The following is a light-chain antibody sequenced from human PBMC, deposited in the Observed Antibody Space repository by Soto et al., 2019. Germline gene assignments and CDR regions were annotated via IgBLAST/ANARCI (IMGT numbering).Light chain of an antibody. V-gene: IGLV2-14*01. Sequence: QSALTQPASVSGSPGQSITISCTGTSSDVGGYNYVSWYQQHPGKAPKLMIYEVSNRPSGVSIRFSGSKSGNTASLTISGLQAEDEADYYCSSYTSSSIDYVFGTGTKVTV. J-gene: IGLJ1*01. CDR2: EVS. CDR3: SSYTSSSIDYV. CDR1: SSDVGGYNY.